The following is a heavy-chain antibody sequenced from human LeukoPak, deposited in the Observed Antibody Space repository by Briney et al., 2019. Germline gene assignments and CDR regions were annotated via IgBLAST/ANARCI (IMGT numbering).Heavy chain of an antibody. CDR3: ARDVGIAVAGTID. Sequence: PGGSLRLSCAASGFTFSSYSMNWVRQAPGKGLEWVAVISYDGSNKYYADSVKGRFTISRDNSKNTLYLQMNSLRAEDTAVYYCARDVGIAVAGTIDWGQGTLVTVSS. V-gene: IGHV3-30*03. J-gene: IGHJ4*02. CDR2: ISYDGSNK. D-gene: IGHD6-19*01. CDR1: GFTFSSYS.